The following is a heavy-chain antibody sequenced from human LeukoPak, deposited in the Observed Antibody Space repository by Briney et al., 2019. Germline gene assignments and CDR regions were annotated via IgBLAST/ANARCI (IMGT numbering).Heavy chain of an antibody. CDR2: ISKNGGYT. V-gene: IGHV3-23*01. Sequence: PGGSLRLSCAASGFTFSSSAMSWVRQAPGKGLEWVSAISKNGGYTYYADSVQGRFTISRDNSKSTLCLQMNSLRAEDAAVYYCAKDGGPSSSGSQFFNYWGQGALVTVSS. J-gene: IGHJ4*02. D-gene: IGHD1-26*01. CDR1: GFTFSSSA. CDR3: AKDGGPSSSGSQFFNY.